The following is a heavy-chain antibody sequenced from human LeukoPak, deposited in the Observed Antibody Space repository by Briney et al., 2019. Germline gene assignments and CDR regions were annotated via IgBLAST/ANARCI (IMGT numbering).Heavy chain of an antibody. J-gene: IGHJ3*02. CDR2: MKRDGSEI. CDR1: GFTFSTYW. CDR3: AKDTYYDSSGYDDAFDI. D-gene: IGHD3-22*01. Sequence: GGSLRLSCSASGFTFSTYWMSWVRQAPGKGLEWVANMKRDGSEIYYVDSVKGRFTISRDNSKNTLYLQMNSLRAEDTAVYYCAKDTYYDSSGYDDAFDIWGQGTMVTVSS. V-gene: IGHV3-7*03.